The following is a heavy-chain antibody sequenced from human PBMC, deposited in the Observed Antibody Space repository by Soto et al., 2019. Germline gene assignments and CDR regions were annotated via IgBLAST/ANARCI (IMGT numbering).Heavy chain of an antibody. Sequence: LRLSCAASGFTFSNYAIHGVRQAPGRGLEWVAVISYDGSNKYYADSVKGRFTISRDNSMHTLYLQMNTLRAEDTAVYYCAKNYYGSGSYLGPFGYWGQGTLVTVSS. J-gene: IGHJ4*02. D-gene: IGHD3-10*01. CDR2: ISYDGSNK. CDR3: AKNYYGSGSYLGPFGY. V-gene: IGHV3-30-3*01. CDR1: GFTFSNYA.